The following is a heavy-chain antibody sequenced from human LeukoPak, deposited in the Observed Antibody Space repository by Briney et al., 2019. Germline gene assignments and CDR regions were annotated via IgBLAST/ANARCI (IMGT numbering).Heavy chain of an antibody. J-gene: IGHJ6*02. D-gene: IGHD4-4*01. CDR2: IGTAGDA. V-gene: IGHV3-13*01. Sequence: GGSLGLSCAASGFTFSSYDMHWVRQATGKGLEWVSAIGTAGDAYYPGSVKGRFTISRDNAKNSLYLQMNSLRAEDTAVYYCARATLPSYSKGSYYYYGMDVWGQGTTVTVSS. CDR3: ARATLPSYSKGSYYYYGMDV. CDR1: GFTFSSYD.